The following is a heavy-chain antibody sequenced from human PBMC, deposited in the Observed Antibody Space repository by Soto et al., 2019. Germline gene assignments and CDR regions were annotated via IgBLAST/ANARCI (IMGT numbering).Heavy chain of an antibody. Sequence: GQLVESGGGLVKPGGSLRLSCAASGFIFSDYYMTWIRQAPGKGLEWVSYISTSGTTISYADSVKGRFTISRDDAKNSLYLQMNSLRTEDTAVYYCARAGGSGWSLDYWGQGTLVTVSS. CDR1: GFIFSDYY. CDR3: ARAGGSGWSLDY. V-gene: IGHV3-11*01. CDR2: ISTSGTTI. J-gene: IGHJ4*02. D-gene: IGHD6-19*01.